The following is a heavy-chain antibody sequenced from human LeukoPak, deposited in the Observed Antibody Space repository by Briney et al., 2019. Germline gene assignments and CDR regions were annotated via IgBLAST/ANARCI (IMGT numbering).Heavy chain of an antibody. J-gene: IGHJ4*02. CDR1: GGSISSYY. V-gene: IGHV4-59*08. D-gene: IGHD1-26*01. Sequence: SETLSLTCTVSGGSISSYYWSWIRQPPGKGLEWIGYIYYSGSTNYNPSLKSRVTISVDTSKNQFSLKLSSVTAADTAVYYCARLVGATPYFDYWGQGTLVTASS. CDR3: ARLVGATPYFDY. CDR2: IYYSGST.